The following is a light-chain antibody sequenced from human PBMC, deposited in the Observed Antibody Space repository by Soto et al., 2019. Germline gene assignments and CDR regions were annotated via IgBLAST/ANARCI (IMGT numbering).Light chain of an antibody. CDR3: QQYYSTPFYT. CDR1: QSVLYSSNNKNY. CDR2: WAS. V-gene: IGKV4-1*01. Sequence: DIVMTQSPDSLAVSLGERATINCKSSQSVLYSSNNKNYLAWYQQKPGQPPKLLIYWASTRESGVPDRFSGSVSGTDFTLTISSLQVEDVAVYYCQQYYSTPFYTFGQGTKLEIK. J-gene: IGKJ2*01.